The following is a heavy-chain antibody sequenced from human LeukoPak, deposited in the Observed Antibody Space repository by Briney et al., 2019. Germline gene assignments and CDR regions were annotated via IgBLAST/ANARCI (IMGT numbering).Heavy chain of an antibody. CDR3: ARTYNWNSEWPFDY. CDR2: ISYDGSNK. Sequence: PGGSLRLSCAASGFTFSSYAMSWVRQAPGKGLEWVAVISYDGSNKYYADSVKGRFTISRDNSKNTLYLQMNSLRAEDTAVYYCARTYNWNSEWPFDYWGQGTLVTVSS. D-gene: IGHD1-7*01. J-gene: IGHJ4*02. CDR1: GFTFSSYA. V-gene: IGHV3-30*01.